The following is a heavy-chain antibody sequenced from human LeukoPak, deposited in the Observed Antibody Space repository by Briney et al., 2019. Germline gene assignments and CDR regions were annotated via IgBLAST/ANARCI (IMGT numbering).Heavy chain of an antibody. J-gene: IGHJ4*02. CDR3: ARHRLQLERRGLDY. Sequence: PGGSLRLSCAASGFTFSSYGMSWVRQAPGKGLEWVANIKQDGGEKYYVDSVKGRFTISRDNAKNSLYLQMNSLRAEDTAVYYCARHRLQLERRGLDYWGQGTLVTVSS. CDR2: IKQDGGEK. CDR1: GFTFSSYG. D-gene: IGHD1-1*01. V-gene: IGHV3-7*01.